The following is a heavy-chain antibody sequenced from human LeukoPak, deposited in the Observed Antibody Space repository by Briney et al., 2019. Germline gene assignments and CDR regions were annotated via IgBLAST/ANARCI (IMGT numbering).Heavy chain of an antibody. CDR2: ISAYNGNT. CDR3: ARVSILQKQALFDY. J-gene: IGHJ4*02. D-gene: IGHD3-3*01. V-gene: IGHV1-18*01. Sequence: ASVKVSCKASGYTFTSYGISWVRQAPGQGLEWMGWISAYNGNTNYAQKLQGRVTMTTDTSTSTAYMELRSLRSDDPAVYYCARVSILQKQALFDYWGQGTLVTVSS. CDR1: GYTFTSYG.